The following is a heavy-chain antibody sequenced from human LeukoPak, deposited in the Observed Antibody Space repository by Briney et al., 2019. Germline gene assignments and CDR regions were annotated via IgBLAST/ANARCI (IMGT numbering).Heavy chain of an antibody. CDR2: ISGSGGST. CDR1: GFTFSSYA. Sequence: GGSLRLSCAASGFTFSSYAMSWVSQAPGEGLEWVSAISGSGGSTYYADSVKGRFTISRDNSKNTLYLQMNSLRAEDTAVYYCAKDRTYTIFGVVIIGRTLDYWGQGTLVTVSS. J-gene: IGHJ4*02. V-gene: IGHV3-23*01. D-gene: IGHD3-3*01. CDR3: AKDRTYTIFGVVIIGRTLDY.